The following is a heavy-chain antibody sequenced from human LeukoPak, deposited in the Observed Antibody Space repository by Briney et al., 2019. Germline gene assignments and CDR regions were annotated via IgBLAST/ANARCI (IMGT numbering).Heavy chain of an antibody. J-gene: IGHJ4*02. CDR2: IIPIFGTA. CDR1: GGSFSSYA. CDR3: AREFRDGYNYRHFDY. V-gene: IGHV1-69*13. Sequence: SVKVSCKASGGSFSSYAISWVRQAPGQGLEWMGGIIPIFGTANYAQKFQGRVTITADESTSTAYMELSSLRSEDTAVYYCAREFRDGYNYRHFDYWGQGTLVTVSS. D-gene: IGHD5-24*01.